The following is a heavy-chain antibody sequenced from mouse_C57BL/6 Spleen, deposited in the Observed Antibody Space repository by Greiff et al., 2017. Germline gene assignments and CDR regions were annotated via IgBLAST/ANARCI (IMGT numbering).Heavy chain of an antibody. V-gene: IGHV14-4*01. CDR1: GFNIKDDY. CDR2: IDPENGDT. CDR3: PAGSSSNY. Sequence: EVQLQQSGAELVRPGASVKLSCTASGFNIKDDYMHWVKQRPEKGLEWIGWIDPENGDTEYASKFQGKATIPADTSSNTAYLQLSSLTSEDTAVYYCPAGSSSNYWGQGTSVTVSS. D-gene: IGHD1-1*01. J-gene: IGHJ4*01.